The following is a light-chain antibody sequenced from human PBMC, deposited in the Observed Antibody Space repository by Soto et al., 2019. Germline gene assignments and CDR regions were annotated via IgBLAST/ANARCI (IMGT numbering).Light chain of an antibody. CDR2: DDS. J-gene: IGLJ3*02. CDR3: QVWDTTSDHWM. Sequence: SYELTQPTSVSVAPRQTATITCGGTNIGSRSVHWYQQKSGQAPVLAVFDDSVRPSGIPERISGYNSGNTATLTISGVEAGDEADYYCQVWDTTSDHWMFGGGTKLTVL. CDR1: NIGSRS. V-gene: IGLV3-21*02.